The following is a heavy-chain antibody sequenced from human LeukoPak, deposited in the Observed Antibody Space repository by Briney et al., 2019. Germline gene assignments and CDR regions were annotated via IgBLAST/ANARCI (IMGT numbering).Heavy chain of an antibody. J-gene: IGHJ4*02. D-gene: IGHD3-22*01. CDR2: IYPGDSDT. Sequence: GESLKISCKGSGYNFANDWIGWVRQMPGKGLEWMGIIYPGDSDTRYSPSFQGQVTISADESISTAYLQWSSLKASDTAMYYCARQEDYDSSGYYYGYWGQGTLVTVSS. CDR1: GYNFANDW. V-gene: IGHV5-51*01. CDR3: ARQEDYDSSGYYYGY.